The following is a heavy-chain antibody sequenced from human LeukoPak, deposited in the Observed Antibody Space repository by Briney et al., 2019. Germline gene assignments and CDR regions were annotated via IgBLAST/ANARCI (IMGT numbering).Heavy chain of an antibody. CDR1: GFTFSSYA. D-gene: IGHD2-2*01. CDR2: ISGSGGST. Sequence: GGSLRLSCAASGFTFSSYATSWVRQAPGKGLEWVSAISGSGGSTYYADSVKGRFTISRDNSKNTLYLQMNSLRAEDTAVYYCAYIYCSSTSCYDPWGQGTLVTASS. V-gene: IGHV3-23*01. CDR3: AYIYCSSTSCYDP. J-gene: IGHJ5*02.